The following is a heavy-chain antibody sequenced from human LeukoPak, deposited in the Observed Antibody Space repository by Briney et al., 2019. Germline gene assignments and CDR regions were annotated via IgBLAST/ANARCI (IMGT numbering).Heavy chain of an antibody. J-gene: IGHJ6*02. CDR1: GGSISSYY. V-gene: IGHV4-59*08. CDR3: ARHADLYYYGMDV. CDR2: IYYSGST. Sequence: SETLSLTCTVSGGSISSYYWSWIRQPPGKGLEWIGYIYYSGSTNYNPSLKSRVTISVDTSKSQFSLKLSSVTAVDTAVYYCARHADLYYYGMDVWGQGTTVTVSS.